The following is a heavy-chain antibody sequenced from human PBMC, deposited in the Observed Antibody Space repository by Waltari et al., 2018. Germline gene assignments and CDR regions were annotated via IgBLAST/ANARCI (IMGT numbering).Heavy chain of an antibody. CDR2: IYTGGST. CDR3: ATSMAVAGKGRGWFDS. D-gene: IGHD6-19*01. J-gene: IGHJ5*01. Sequence: EVQLVESGGGLIPPGGSMRLSCAASGFTVRNYMSWVRQAPGKGLECVSVIYTGGSTDYADSVKGRFTISRDNSKNTLYLQMNSLRAEDTAVYYCATSMAVAGKGRGWFDSWGQGTLVTVSS. V-gene: IGHV3-53*01. CDR1: GFTVRNY.